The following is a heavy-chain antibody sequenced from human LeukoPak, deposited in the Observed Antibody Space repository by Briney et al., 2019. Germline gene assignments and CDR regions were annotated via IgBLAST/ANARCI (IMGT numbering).Heavy chain of an antibody. CDR3: ARGRHSGDAAFDI. D-gene: IGHD3-10*01. CDR2: ISYDGTNK. J-gene: IGHJ3*02. CDR1: GFTFSSYA. V-gene: IGHV3-30-3*01. Sequence: PGGSLRLSCAASGFTFSSYAMSWVRQSPGRGLEWVALISYDGTNKYYADSVKGRFTISRDNSKNTLYLQMNSLRAEDTAVYYCARGRHSGDAAFDIWSQGTMVTVSS.